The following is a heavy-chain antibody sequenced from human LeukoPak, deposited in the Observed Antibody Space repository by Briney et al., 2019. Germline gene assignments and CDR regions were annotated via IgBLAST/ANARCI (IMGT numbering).Heavy chain of an antibody. D-gene: IGHD3-16*02. Sequence: SETLSLTCAVSGYSISSGYYWGWIRQPPGKGLEWIGSIYHSGSTYYNPSLKSRVTISADTSKNQFSLKLSSVTAADTAVYYCATYLRLGELSPSGDAFDIWGQGTMVTVSS. CDR3: ATYLRLGELSPSGDAFDI. CDR1: GYSISSGYY. CDR2: IYHSGST. J-gene: IGHJ3*02. V-gene: IGHV4-38-2*01.